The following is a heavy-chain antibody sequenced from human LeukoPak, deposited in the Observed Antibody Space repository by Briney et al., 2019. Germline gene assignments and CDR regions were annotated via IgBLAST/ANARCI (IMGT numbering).Heavy chain of an antibody. J-gene: IGHJ1*01. CDR3: TRDMTTVTPGYFQY. V-gene: IGHV3-49*04. D-gene: IGHD4-17*01. Sequence: GGSLRLSCAASGFTFSNAWMSWVRQAPGKGLEWVGFIRSKAYGGTTEYVASVKGRFSISRDDSKNIAYLQMNSLKTEDTAVYYCTRDMTTVTPGYFQYWGQGTLVTVSS. CDR1: GFTFSNAW. CDR2: IRSKAYGGTT.